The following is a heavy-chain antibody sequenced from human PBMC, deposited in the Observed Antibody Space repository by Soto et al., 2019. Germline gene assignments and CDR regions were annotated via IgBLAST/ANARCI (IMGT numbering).Heavy chain of an antibody. CDR3: AAGGGLPRYY. J-gene: IGHJ4*02. D-gene: IGHD5-12*01. CDR1: GGSISSGGYS. CDR2: IYHSGST. V-gene: IGHV4-30-2*01. Sequence: QLQLQESGSGLVKPSQTLSLTCAVSGGSISSGGYSWSWIRQPPGEGLEWIGYIYHSGSTYYNPCLKSRVTRSVDRAKNQCSLKLSSVTAADTAVYYCAAGGGLPRYYWGQGTLVTVSS.